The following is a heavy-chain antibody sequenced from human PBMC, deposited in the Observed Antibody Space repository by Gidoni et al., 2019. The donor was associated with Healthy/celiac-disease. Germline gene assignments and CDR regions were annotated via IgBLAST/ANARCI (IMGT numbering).Heavy chain of an antibody. V-gene: IGHV4-61*01. CDR2: IYYSGRT. D-gene: IGHD2-8*01. CDR1: GGSVSSGRYY. Sequence: QVQLQESGPGLVKPSETLSLTCTVSGGSVSSGRYYWSWIRQPPGKGLEWIGYIYYSGRTNYNPSLKSRVTISVDTSKNQFALKLSSVTTADTAVYYCARAGWAPLNGMDVWGQGTTVTVSS. J-gene: IGHJ6*02. CDR3: ARAGWAPLNGMDV.